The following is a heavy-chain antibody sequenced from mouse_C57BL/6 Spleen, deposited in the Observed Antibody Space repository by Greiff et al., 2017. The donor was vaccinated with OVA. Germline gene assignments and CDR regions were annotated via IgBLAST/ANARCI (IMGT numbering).Heavy chain of an antibody. Sequence: EVQRVESGEGLVKPGGSLKLSCAASGFTFSSYAMSWVRQTPEKRLEWVAYISSGGDYIYYADTVKGRFTISRDNARNTLYLQMSSLKSEDTAMYYCTRAVIYYGNSFDYWGQGTTLTVSS. CDR3: TRAVIYYGNSFDY. CDR2: ISSGGDYI. J-gene: IGHJ2*01. V-gene: IGHV5-9-1*02. D-gene: IGHD2-1*01. CDR1: GFTFSSYA.